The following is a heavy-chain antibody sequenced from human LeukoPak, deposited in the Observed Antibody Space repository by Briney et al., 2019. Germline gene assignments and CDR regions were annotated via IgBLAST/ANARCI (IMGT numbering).Heavy chain of an antibody. CDR3: AGGMGQQLSDNWFDP. Sequence: ASVKVSCKASGYTFTGYYMHWVRQAPGQGLEWMGWINPNSGGTNYAQKFQGRVTMTRDTSISTAYMELSRLRSDDTAVYYCAGGMGQQLSDNWFDPWGQGTLVTVSS. D-gene: IGHD6-13*01. J-gene: IGHJ5*02. CDR1: GYTFTGYY. CDR2: INPNSGGT. V-gene: IGHV1-2*02.